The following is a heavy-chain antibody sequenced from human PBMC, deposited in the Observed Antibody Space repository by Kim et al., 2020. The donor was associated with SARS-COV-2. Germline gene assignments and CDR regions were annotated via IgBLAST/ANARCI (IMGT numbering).Heavy chain of an antibody. CDR1: GFTISNYA. CDR2: ISGSGDST. D-gene: IGHD3-10*01. J-gene: IGHJ6*02. CDR3: AKDRDYGNPPYGMDV. V-gene: IGHV3-23*01. Sequence: GGSLRLSCAASGFTISNYAITWVRQAPGTGLDWVSSISGSGDSTYYADSVKGRFTISRDNSKNTLYLQMNSLRVEDTALYYCAKDRDYGNPPYGMDVWGQGTAVTVSS.